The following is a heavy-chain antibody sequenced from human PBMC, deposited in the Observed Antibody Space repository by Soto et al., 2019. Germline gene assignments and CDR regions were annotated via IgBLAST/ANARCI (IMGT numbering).Heavy chain of an antibody. V-gene: IGHV3-23*01. Sequence: GGSLRLSCAASGFTFSSYAMSWVRQAPGKGLEWVSAISGSGGSTYYADSVKGRFTISRDNSKNTLYLQMNSLRAEDTAVYYCEKDNKGGGGSLEYFQHWGQGTLVPVSS. CDR1: GFTFSSYA. CDR3: EKDNKGGGGSLEYFQH. J-gene: IGHJ1*01. D-gene: IGHD2-15*01. CDR2: ISGSGGST.